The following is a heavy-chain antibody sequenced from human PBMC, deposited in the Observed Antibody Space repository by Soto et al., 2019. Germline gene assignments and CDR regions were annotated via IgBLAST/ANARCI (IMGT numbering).Heavy chain of an antibody. CDR1: GFTFSSYG. D-gene: IGHD3-10*01. J-gene: IGHJ4*02. Sequence: GGSLRLSYAASGFTFSSYGMHWVRQAPGKGLEWVAVISYDGSNKYYADSVKGRFTISRDNSKNTLYLQMNSLRAEDTAVYYCAKIRSALAYYFDYWGQGTLVTVSS. CDR2: ISYDGSNK. V-gene: IGHV3-30*18. CDR3: AKIRSALAYYFDY.